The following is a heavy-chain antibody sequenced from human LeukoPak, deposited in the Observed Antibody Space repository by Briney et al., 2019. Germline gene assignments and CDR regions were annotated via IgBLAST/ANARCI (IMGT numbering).Heavy chain of an antibody. CDR1: GFTLNSNA. CDR2: ISRMGVTT. D-gene: IGHD2-2*01. V-gene: IGHV3-23*01. Sequence: GGSLRLSCAVSGFTLNSNAMCWVRQAPGKGLEWVSGISRMGVTTYYTDSVKGRFTISRDTSKNTLYLQMNTLRPEDTAVYYCAKEEVPNDYWGQGTLVTVSS. CDR3: AKEEVPNDY. J-gene: IGHJ4*02.